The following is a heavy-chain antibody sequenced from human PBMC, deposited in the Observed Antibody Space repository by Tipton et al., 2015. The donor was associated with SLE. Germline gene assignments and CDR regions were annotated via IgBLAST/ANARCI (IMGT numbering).Heavy chain of an antibody. CDR1: GGSISSSSYY. J-gene: IGHJ6*02. CDR3: ARISVARGGYGMDV. D-gene: IGHD3-16*01. CDR2: IYYSGST. V-gene: IGHV4-39*07. Sequence: TLSLTCTVSGGSISSSSYYWGWIRQPPGKGLEWIGSIYYSGSTYYNPSLKSRVTISVDTYKNQFSLKLSSVTAADTAVYYCARISVARGGYGMDVWGQGTTVTVSS.